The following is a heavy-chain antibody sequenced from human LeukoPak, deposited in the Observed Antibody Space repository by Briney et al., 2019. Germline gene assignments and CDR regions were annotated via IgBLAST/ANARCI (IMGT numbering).Heavy chain of an antibody. D-gene: IGHD5-12*01. J-gene: IGHJ4*02. Sequence: SETLSLTCTVSGGAIVSSNYYWGWVRQPPGKGLEWIGSIYYSGSTYYNPFLKSRVTISVDTSQNQFSLKLSSVTAGDTAVYYCARRRIVATIDYWGQGILVTVSS. CDR1: GGAIVSSNYY. CDR3: ARRRIVATIDY. CDR2: IYYSGST. V-gene: IGHV4-39*01.